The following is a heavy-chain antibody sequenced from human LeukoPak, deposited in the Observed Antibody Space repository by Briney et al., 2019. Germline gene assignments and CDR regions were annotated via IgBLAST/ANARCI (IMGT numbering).Heavy chain of an antibody. V-gene: IGHV4-34*01. J-gene: IGHJ5*02. Sequence: PSETLSLTCAVYGGSFSGYYWSWIRQPPGKGLEWIGEINHSGSTNYNPSLKSRVTISVDTSKNQFSLKLSSVNAADTAVYYCARLTGYSLKSWCDPWGQGTLVTVSS. D-gene: IGHD3-9*01. CDR3: ARLTGYSLKSWCDP. CDR2: INHSGST. CDR1: GGSFSGYY.